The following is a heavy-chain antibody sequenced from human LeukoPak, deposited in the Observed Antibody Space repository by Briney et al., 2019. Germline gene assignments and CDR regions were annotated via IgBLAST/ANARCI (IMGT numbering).Heavy chain of an antibody. J-gene: IGHJ4*02. CDR2: IYSSGTT. CDR1: GXSITGSH. CDR3: ARGAYSFDY. V-gene: IGHV4-4*07. Sequence: SETLSLTCTVSGXSITGSHGSWLRQSAGKGLEWIGRIYSSGTTNYNPSLKSRVTMSLDTSKNQFSLRLSSVTAADTAVYYCARGAYSFDYWGQGTLVTVSS.